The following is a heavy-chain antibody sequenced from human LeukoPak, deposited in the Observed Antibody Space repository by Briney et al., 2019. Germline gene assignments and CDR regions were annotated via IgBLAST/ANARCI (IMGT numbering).Heavy chain of an antibody. D-gene: IGHD3-10*01. CDR3: ARDREYGTFDY. Sequence: SETLSLTCTVSGGSISSYYWSWIRQPPGKGLEWIGYIYYSGSTNYNPSLKSRVTISVDTSKNQFSLKLSSVTAAGTAVYYCARDREYGTFDYWGQGTLVTVSS. CDR2: IYYSGST. J-gene: IGHJ4*02. CDR1: GGSISSYY. V-gene: IGHV4-59*01.